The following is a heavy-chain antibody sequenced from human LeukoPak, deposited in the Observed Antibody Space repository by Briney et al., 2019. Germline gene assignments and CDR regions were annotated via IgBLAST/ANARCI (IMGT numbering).Heavy chain of an antibody. D-gene: IGHD4-17*01. CDR2: ISSSSSYI. CDR3: AIDYGDHASPDAFDI. J-gene: IGHJ3*02. CDR1: GLTFSSYS. Sequence: PGGSPRLSCAASGLTFSSYSMNWVRQAPGKGLEWVSSISSSSSYIYYADSVKGRFTISRDNAKNSLYLQMNSLRAEDTAVYYCAIDYGDHASPDAFDIWGQGTMVTVSS. V-gene: IGHV3-21*01.